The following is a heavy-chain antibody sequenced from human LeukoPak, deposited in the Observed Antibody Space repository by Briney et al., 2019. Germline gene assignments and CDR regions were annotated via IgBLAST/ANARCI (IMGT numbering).Heavy chain of an antibody. D-gene: IGHD3-10*01. Sequence: PSETLSLTCAVYGGSLSGYYWSWIRQPPGKGLEWIGEINHSGSTNYNPSLKSRVTISVDTSKNQFSLKLSSVTAADTAVYYCARIGVGYYYGSGSYPYYYYGMDVWGQGTTVTVSS. V-gene: IGHV4-34*01. CDR1: GGSLSGYY. CDR2: INHSGST. CDR3: ARIGVGYYYGSGSYPYYYYGMDV. J-gene: IGHJ6*02.